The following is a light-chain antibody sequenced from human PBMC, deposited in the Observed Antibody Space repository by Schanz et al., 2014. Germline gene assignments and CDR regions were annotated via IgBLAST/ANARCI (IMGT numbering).Light chain of an antibody. CDR1: HDINKF. J-gene: IGKJ1*01. CDR2: DAS. CDR3: QQYGGFPLT. V-gene: IGKV1-33*01. Sequence: DIQMTQSPSSLSASVGDRITITCQASHDINKFLIWYQQKPGNAPKILIYDASTLERGAPSRFSGGGSGRSFTLTISRLQPEDVGTYYCQQYGGFPLTFGQGTTVQVK.